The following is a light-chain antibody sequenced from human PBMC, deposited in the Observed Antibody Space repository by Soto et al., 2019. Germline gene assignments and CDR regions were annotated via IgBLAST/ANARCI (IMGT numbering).Light chain of an antibody. CDR2: GTS. V-gene: IGKV3-20*01. J-gene: IGKJ1*01. Sequence: EIVLTQSPGTLSLSPGETATLSCRASQTVGTNFLAWYQQKPGQAPRLLMFGTSNRATDTPDRFGGSGSGTDFTLTISRLEPEDVAVYYCQHYSRTLPWTFGQGTKVDIK. CDR3: QHYSRTLPWT. CDR1: QTVGTNF.